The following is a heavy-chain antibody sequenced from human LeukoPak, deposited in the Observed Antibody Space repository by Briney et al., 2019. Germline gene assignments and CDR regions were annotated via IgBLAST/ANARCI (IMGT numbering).Heavy chain of an antibody. D-gene: IGHD3-10*01. CDR3: TKVGLSGLFDY. Sequence: SETLSLTCTVSGVSINDFYWTWIRQSPGNGLEWIGYIYYDGSTDYNPPLKSRVTMSIDTSRSQFSLKLNSVTAADTAVYYCTKVGLSGLFDYWGQGALVTVSS. J-gene: IGHJ4*02. CDR2: IYYDGST. CDR1: GVSINDFY. V-gene: IGHV4-59*01.